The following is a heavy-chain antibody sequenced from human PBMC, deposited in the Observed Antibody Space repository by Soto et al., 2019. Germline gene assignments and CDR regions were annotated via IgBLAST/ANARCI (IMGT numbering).Heavy chain of an antibody. CDR3: ARDDSGGWGFDCCGMDV. V-gene: IGHV1-69*12. Sequence: QVQLVQSGAEVKKPRSSVKVSCKASGGTFSSYAISWVRQAPGHGLAGMGGIIPIFGTANYAQKFQGRVTSTADESTSTAYMELSSLRSEDTAVYYCARDDSGGWGFDCCGMDVWGQGTTVTVSS. D-gene: IGHD6-19*01. J-gene: IGHJ6*02. CDR1: GGTFSSYA. CDR2: IIPIFGTA.